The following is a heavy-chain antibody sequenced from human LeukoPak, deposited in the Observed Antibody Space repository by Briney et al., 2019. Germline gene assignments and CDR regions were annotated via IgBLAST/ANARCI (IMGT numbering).Heavy chain of an antibody. CDR3: ARGGPEYYYMDV. Sequence: GSSVKVSCKASGGTFSSYAISWVRQAPGQGLEGMGGIIPIFGTANYAQKFQGRVTITADKSTSTAYMELSSLRSEDTAVYYCARGGPEYYYMDVWGKGTTVTVSS. CDR1: GGTFSSYA. V-gene: IGHV1-69*06. CDR2: IIPIFGTA. J-gene: IGHJ6*03.